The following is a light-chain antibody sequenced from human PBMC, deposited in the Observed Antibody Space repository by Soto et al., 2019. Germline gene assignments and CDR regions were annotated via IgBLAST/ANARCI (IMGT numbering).Light chain of an antibody. CDR2: DVS. CDR1: SSDVGGYNH. V-gene: IGLV2-14*01. CDR3: SSYTSSSTGV. J-gene: IGLJ2*01. Sequence: QSVLTQPASVSGSPGQSITISCTGTSSDVGGYNHVSWYQQHPGKAPKLMIYDVSNRPSGVSNRFSGSKSGNTASLTISGLQAEDEADYYCSSYTSSSTGVFGGGTKVTVL.